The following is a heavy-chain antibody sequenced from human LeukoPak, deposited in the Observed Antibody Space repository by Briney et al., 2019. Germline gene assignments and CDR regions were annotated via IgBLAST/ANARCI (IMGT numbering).Heavy chain of an antibody. CDR1: GFIVSSEY. CDR2: IHAGGNT. CDR3: VSHSDSLTTYSFDY. D-gene: IGHD3-9*01. Sequence: GGSLRLSCAASGFIVSSEYMSWVRQAPGKGLEWVSIIHAGGNTYYADSVKGRFTISRDNPKNTLSLQMNSLRADDTAVYYYVSHSDSLTTYSFDYWGQGTLVTVSS. J-gene: IGHJ4*02. V-gene: IGHV3-53*01.